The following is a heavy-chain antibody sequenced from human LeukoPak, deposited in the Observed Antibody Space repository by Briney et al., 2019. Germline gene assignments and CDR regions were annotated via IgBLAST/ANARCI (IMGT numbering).Heavy chain of an antibody. J-gene: IGHJ6*02. V-gene: IGHV3-74*01. CDR2: ISGDGRNI. Sequence: GGSLRLSCVASGFTFSSYWMHWVRQDPRKGLVWVSRISGDGRNINYADSVKGRFTISRDNAKNTLYLQMNSLRAADTAVYYCARDKFIAATRTWPTYYYYRMDVWGQGATVPVSS. CDR1: GFTFSSYW. D-gene: IGHD6-13*01. CDR3: ARDKFIAATRTWPTYYYYRMDV.